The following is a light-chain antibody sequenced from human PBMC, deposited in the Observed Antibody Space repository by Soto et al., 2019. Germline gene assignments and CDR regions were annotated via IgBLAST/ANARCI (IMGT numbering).Light chain of an antibody. CDR1: QSVSSF. J-gene: IGKJ4*01. V-gene: IGKV3-11*01. CDR2: DVS. Sequence: EIVLTQSPATLSLTPGERATLSCRASQSVSSFVAWYQQRPGQPPRLLSYDVSKRATGSPTRFSGSGSGTDFNLTISSLEPEDFAVYYCQQRINWPLTFGGGTKVEIK. CDR3: QQRINWPLT.